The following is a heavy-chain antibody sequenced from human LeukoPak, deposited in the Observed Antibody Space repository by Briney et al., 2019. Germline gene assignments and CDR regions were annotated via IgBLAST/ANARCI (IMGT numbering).Heavy chain of an antibody. Sequence: SETLFLTCTVSGGSITGYYWSWIRQPAGKGLEWIGRIYTSGSTSYNSSLKSRVTMSVDTSKNQFSLKLSSVTAADTAVYYCARDLGGYNYGYSLDYWGQGTLVSVSS. V-gene: IGHV4-4*07. CDR1: GGSITGYY. CDR2: IYTSGST. J-gene: IGHJ4*02. D-gene: IGHD5-18*01. CDR3: ARDLGGYNYGYSLDY.